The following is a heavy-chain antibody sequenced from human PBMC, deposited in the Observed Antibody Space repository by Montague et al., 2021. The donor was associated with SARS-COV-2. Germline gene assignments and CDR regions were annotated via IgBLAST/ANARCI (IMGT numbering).Heavy chain of an antibody. V-gene: IGHV3-23*03. J-gene: IGHJ5*02. Sequence: SRSLSFSASGFTFSNSPMSWVRQAPGKGLDWVSVIHSAGRGTYYADSVQGRFTISRDNLKNTVYLQMNSLRDVDTALYYCAKVGDILTGYSLINLDAWGQGTLVGVSS. CDR3: AKVGDILTGYSLINLDA. CDR1: GFTFSNSP. D-gene: IGHD3-9*01. CDR2: IHSAGRGT.